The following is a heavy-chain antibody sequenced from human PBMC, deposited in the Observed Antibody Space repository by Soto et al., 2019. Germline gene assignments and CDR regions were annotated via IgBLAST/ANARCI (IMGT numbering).Heavy chain of an antibody. CDR1: GFTFSSYG. V-gene: IGHV3-30*18. CDR2: ISYDGSNK. Sequence: GGSLRLSCAASGFTFSSYGMHWVRQAPGKGLEWVAVISYDGSNKYYADSVKGRFTISRDNSKNTLYLQMNSLRAEDTAVYYCAKDLRTPYSSSFYYYYGMDVWGQGTTVTVPS. D-gene: IGHD6-6*01. J-gene: IGHJ6*02. CDR3: AKDLRTPYSSSFYYYYGMDV.